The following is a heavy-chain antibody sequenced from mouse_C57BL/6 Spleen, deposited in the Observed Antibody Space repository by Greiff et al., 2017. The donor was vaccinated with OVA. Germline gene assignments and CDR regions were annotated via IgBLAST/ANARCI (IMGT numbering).Heavy chain of an antibody. V-gene: IGHV1-66*01. D-gene: IGHD1-1*01. CDR3: ARNYGSSHYYAMDY. Sequence: VKLQESGPELVKPGASVKISCKASGYSFTSYYIHWVKQRPGQGLEWIGWIYPGSGNTKYNEKFKGKATLTADTSSSTAYMQLSSLTSEDSAVYYCARNYGSSHYYAMDYWGQGTSVTVSS. CDR2: IYPGSGNT. CDR1: GYSFTSYY. J-gene: IGHJ4*01.